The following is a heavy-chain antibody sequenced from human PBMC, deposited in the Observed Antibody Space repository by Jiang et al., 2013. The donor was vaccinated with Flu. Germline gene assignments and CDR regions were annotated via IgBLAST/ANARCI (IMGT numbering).Heavy chain of an antibody. V-gene: IGHV1-18*01. D-gene: IGHD3-22*01. CDR2: IGAFNGKT. CDR3: AGGTPNNRPLAGASYFYNMDV. Sequence: WVRQAPGQGLEWMGWIGAFNGKTNFAQKFQGRVTMTTHTSTRTAYMELRSLRSDDTAVYYCAGGTPNNRPLAGASYFYNMDVWGQGTTVTVSS. J-gene: IGHJ6*02.